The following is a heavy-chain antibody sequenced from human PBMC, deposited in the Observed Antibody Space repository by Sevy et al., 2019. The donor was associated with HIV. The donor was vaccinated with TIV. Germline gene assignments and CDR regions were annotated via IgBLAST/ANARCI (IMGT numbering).Heavy chain of an antibody. Sequence: SETLSLTCTVSGGSITSLYWNWIRQPPGKGLEWIANIYYNGHINYNPSLKRRVTLSLDTSKNQFSLRLSSVPAADTAMYYCAGENAWGRGYSWGQGTLVTVSS. CDR1: GGSITSLY. D-gene: IGHD1-26*01. J-gene: IGHJ4*02. V-gene: IGHV4-59*08. CDR3: AGENAWGRGYS. CDR2: IYYNGHI.